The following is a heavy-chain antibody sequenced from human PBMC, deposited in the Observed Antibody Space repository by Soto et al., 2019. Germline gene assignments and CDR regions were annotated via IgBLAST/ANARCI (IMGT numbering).Heavy chain of an antibody. CDR2: LSADNGNT. J-gene: IGHJ6*02. V-gene: IGHV1-18*01. CDR1: GYTFYSHS. CDR3: ARCIQQDYYYGMDV. Sequence: QAQLVQSGAEVKKPGASVKVSCKASGYTFYSHSISWVRQAPGQGLEWMGRLSADNGNTKDAQKYRGRDTMTTDTSTSTVYMELRNLRSDDTAVYYCARCIQQDYYYGMDVWGQGTTVTVSS. D-gene: IGHD5-18*01.